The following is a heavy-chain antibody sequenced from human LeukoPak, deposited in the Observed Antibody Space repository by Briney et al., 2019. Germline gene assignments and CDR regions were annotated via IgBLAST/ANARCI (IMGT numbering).Heavy chain of an antibody. V-gene: IGHV3-23*01. D-gene: IGHD6-13*01. CDR1: GFTFSSYA. CDR2: ISGSGGST. Sequence: GGSLRLSCAASGFTFSSYAMSWVRQAPGKGLEWVSAISGSGGSTYYADSARGRFTISRDNSKNTLYLQMNSLRAEDTAVYYCAKDDGSSWYDLDYWGQGTLVTVSS. J-gene: IGHJ4*02. CDR3: AKDDGSSWYDLDY.